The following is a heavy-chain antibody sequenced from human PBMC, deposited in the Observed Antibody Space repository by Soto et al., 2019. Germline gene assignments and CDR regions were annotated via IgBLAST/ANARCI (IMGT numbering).Heavy chain of an antibody. V-gene: IGHV2-26*01. CDR1: GFSLTNTRMG. J-gene: IGHJ6*02. Sequence: QVTLKVSGPVLVKPTETLTLTCTVSGFSLTNTRMGVSWIRQPPGKALEWLAHIFSNAEKSYSTSLNSRLTIAKDTSKRQVVLTMTIMDPVDTATYDCARMWDRWKTDYYYGMDVWGQGTTVTVSS. CDR2: IFSNAEK. CDR3: ARMWDRWKTDYYYGMDV. D-gene: IGHD1-26*01.